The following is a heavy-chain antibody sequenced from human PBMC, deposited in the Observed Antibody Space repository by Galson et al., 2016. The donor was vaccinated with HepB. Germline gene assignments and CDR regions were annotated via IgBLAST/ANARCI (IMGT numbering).Heavy chain of an antibody. Sequence: SLRLSCAASGFTFSDDYISWIRQTPGKGLEWISYFSLGGSTVYYADSVRGRFTVSRANGENSVFLQMNSLTAEDTAVYYCARVDTYYDSSGYPDFWGQGTLGTVSS. CDR1: GFTFSDDY. CDR3: ARVDTYYDSSGYPDF. D-gene: IGHD3-22*01. CDR2: FSLGGSTV. J-gene: IGHJ4*02. V-gene: IGHV3-11*01.